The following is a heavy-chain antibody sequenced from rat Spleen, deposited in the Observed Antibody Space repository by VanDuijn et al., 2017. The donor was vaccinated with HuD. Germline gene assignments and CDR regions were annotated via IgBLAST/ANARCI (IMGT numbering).Heavy chain of an antibody. CDR2: ISNTGDT. Sequence: EVQLVESGGGLVQPGRSLRLSCVASGFTFSDYGMSWIRQAPGKGLEWVSSISNTGDTFYPDSVKGRFSISRDDAKSTTYLYINSLRAEDTATYYWSPLPGYNLDYWGQGVMVTASS. V-gene: IGHV5-31*01. CDR1: GFTFSDYG. CDR3: SPLPGYNLDY. D-gene: IGHD1-4*01. J-gene: IGHJ2*01.